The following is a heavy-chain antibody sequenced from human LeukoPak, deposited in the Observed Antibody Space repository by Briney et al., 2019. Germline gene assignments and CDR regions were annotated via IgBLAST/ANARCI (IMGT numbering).Heavy chain of an antibody. CDR3: ARDLNRYGDRQESDY. D-gene: IGHD4-17*01. Sequence: ASVKVSCKASGYTFTSYYMHWVRQAPGQGLEWMGIINPSGGSTSYAQKFQGRVTMTRDMSTSTVYMELSSLRSEDTAVYYCARDLNRYGDRQESDYWGQGTLVTVSS. CDR2: INPSGGST. J-gene: IGHJ4*02. CDR1: GYTFTSYY. V-gene: IGHV1-46*01.